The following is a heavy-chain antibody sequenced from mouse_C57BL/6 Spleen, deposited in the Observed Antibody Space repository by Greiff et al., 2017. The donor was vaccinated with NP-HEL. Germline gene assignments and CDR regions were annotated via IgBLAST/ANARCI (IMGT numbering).Heavy chain of an antibody. D-gene: IGHD2-5*01. J-gene: IGHJ2*01. Sequence: EVQLVESGGDLVKPGGSLKLSCAASGFTFSSYGMSWVRQTPDTRLEWVATISSGGSYTYYPDSVKGRFTISRDNAKNTLYLQMSSLKSADTAMYYCARQGYSNYPYYFDYWGQGTTLTVSS. CDR2: ISSGGSYT. CDR3: ARQGYSNYPYYFDY. V-gene: IGHV5-6*01. CDR1: GFTFSSYG.